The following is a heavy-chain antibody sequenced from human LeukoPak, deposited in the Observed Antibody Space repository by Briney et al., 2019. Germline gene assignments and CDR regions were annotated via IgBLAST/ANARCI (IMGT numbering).Heavy chain of an antibody. Sequence: SETLSLTCTVSGGSISNYYWSWIRQPPGKRPEWIGYIYSSGSTTYNPSLKSRVTISLDTSRNQFSLRLTSVTAADTAVYFCARLHSGGLNDYWGQGTLVTVSS. V-gene: IGHV4-59*08. CDR3: ARLHSGGLNDY. CDR1: GGSISNYY. D-gene: IGHD6-19*01. J-gene: IGHJ4*02. CDR2: IYSSGST.